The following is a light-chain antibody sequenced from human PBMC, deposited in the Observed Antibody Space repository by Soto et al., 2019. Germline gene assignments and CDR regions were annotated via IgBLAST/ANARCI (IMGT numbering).Light chain of an antibody. J-gene: IGKJ1*01. CDR1: RSIGNNY. CDR2: GAS. V-gene: IGKV3-20*01. Sequence: EIVLTQSPGTLSLSPGERATLSCRASRSIGNNYLAWYQQKPGQAPRLLIYGASSRATGIPDRFSGSGSGTDFTLTISRLEPEDSAIYYCQQYGSWTFGQGTKVEIK. CDR3: QQYGSWT.